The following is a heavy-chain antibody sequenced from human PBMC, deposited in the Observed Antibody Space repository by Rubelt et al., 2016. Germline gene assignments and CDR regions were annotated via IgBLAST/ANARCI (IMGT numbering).Heavy chain of an antibody. CDR2: SSAYNGNT. D-gene: IGHD5-24*01. Sequence: QVQLVQSGAEVKKPGASVKVSCKASGYTFTSYGISWVRQAPGQGLEWMGWSSAYNGNTNDAQKLQGRVNRTTDTATSTAYMELRGLRSDDWAVYYCARRDGYSWDDDFDVWGQGTMVTVSS. CDR1: GYTFTSYG. CDR3: ARRDGYSWDDDFDV. J-gene: IGHJ3*01. V-gene: IGHV1-18*01.